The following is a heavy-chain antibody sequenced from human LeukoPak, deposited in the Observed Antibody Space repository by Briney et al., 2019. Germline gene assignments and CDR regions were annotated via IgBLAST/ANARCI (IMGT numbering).Heavy chain of an antibody. Sequence: SETLSLTCTVSLDSTTSNFWSWIRQPAGKGLEWIGHIHRSGSPDYNPSLQSRVTISIDRSRNQIALELSSVTAADTAVYYCARGNFGGYNPGAYWGQGILVTVSS. V-gene: IGHV4-4*09. CDR1: LDSTTSNF. D-gene: IGHD1-14*01. CDR3: ARGNFGGYNPGAY. J-gene: IGHJ4*02. CDR2: IHRSGSP.